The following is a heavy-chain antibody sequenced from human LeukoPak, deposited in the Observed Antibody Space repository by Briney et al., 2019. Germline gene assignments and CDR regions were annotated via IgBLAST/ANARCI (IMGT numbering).Heavy chain of an antibody. CDR1: GFTFSSYG. D-gene: IGHD3-22*01. J-gene: IGHJ4*02. CDR2: IRYDGSNK. CDR3: AVNAYYYDSSGYYPFDY. Sequence: GALRLSCAASGFTFSSYGMHWVRQAPGKGLEWVAFIRYDGSNKYYADSVKGRFTISRDNSKNTLYLQMNSLRAEDTAVYYCAVNAYYYDSSGYYPFDYWGQGTLVTVSS. V-gene: IGHV3-30*02.